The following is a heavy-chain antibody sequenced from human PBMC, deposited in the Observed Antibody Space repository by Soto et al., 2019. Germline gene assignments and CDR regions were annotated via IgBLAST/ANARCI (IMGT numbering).Heavy chain of an antibody. CDR2: IYYSGST. CDR3: ARGVREAAGQDAFDI. CDR1: GGSISSYY. D-gene: IGHD6-13*01. J-gene: IGHJ3*02. V-gene: IGHV4-59*01. Sequence: PSETLSLTCTVSGGSISSYYWSWIRQPPWKGLEWIGYIYYSGSTNYNPSLKSRVTISVDTSKNQFSLKLSSVTAADTAVYYCARGVREAAGQDAFDIWGQGTMVTVSS.